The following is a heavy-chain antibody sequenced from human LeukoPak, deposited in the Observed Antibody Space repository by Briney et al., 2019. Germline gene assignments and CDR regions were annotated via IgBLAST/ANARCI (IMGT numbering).Heavy chain of an antibody. CDR2: IIPIFGTA. V-gene: IGHV1-69*13. CDR1: GGTFSNYA. J-gene: IGHJ4*02. D-gene: IGHD2-15*01. CDR3: ARGRQLGYCSGGSCYTGNY. Sequence: SVRVSCKASGGTFSNYAISWVRQAPAQGLEWMGGIIPIFGTANYAQKFQDRVTITADESTSTAYMEMSSLRSEDTAVYYCARGRQLGYCSGGSCYTGNYWGQGTLVTVSS.